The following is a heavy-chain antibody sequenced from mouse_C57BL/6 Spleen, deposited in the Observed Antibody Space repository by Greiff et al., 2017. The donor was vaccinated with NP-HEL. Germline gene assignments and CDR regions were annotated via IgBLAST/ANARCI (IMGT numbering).Heavy chain of an antibody. D-gene: IGHD2-5*01. CDR3: AREISNYVYWYFDV. Sequence: VKLMESGPGLVQPSQSLSITCTVSGFSLTSYGVHWVRQSPGKGLEWLGVIWSGGSTDYNAAFISRLSISKDNSKSQVFFKMNSLQADDTAIYYCAREISNYVYWYFDVWGTGTTVTVSS. CDR1: GFSLTSYG. J-gene: IGHJ1*03. CDR2: IWSGGST. V-gene: IGHV2-2*01.